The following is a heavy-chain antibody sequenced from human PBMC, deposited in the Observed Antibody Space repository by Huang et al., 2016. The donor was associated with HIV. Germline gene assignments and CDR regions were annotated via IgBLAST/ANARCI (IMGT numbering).Heavy chain of an antibody. J-gene: IGHJ4*02. V-gene: IGHV1-2*02. Sequence: VQLVQSGAEVKKPGTSVKVSCKTSGYTFTAYYMHWVRQAPGQGLEWMGRINPKSDYRHYEQKVQGRVTMTTDTSVSTAYMELTSLTSDDTAVYYCTSAPGDYWGQGTRVTVPS. CDR2: INPKSDYR. CDR3: TSAPGDY. CDR1: GYTFTAYY.